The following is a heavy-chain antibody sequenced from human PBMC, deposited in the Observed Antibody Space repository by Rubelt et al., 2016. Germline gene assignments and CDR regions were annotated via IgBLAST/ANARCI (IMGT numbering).Heavy chain of an antibody. V-gene: IGHV1-46*01. J-gene: IGHJ4*02. CDR1: GGTFSSYA. Sequence: QVQLVQSGAEVKKPGSSVKVSCKASGGTFSSYAISWVRQAPGQGLEWMGMINPSGGSTTYAQKFQGRVTMTRDTSTSTVYMELSSLRSEDTAVYYCARDSDCDYWGQGTLVTVS. CDR2: INPSGGST. CDR3: ARDSDCDY.